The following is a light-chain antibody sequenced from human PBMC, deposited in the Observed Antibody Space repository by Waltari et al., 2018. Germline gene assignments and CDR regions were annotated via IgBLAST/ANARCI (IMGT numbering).Light chain of an antibody. J-gene: IGKJ1*01. CDR2: ASS. CDR1: QGVSTY. Sequence: AIRMTQSPASLSASTGDRVTISCRASQGVSTYLAWYQQKPGKAPSLLIYASSNLERGVPSKFSGSGSGTDFTLTISCLQSEDFATYYCQQYHTYPWTFGQGTKVEI. CDR3: QQYHTYPWT. V-gene: IGKV1-8*01.